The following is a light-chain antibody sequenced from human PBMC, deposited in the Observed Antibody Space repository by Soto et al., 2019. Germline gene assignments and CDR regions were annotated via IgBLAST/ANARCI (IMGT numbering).Light chain of an antibody. CDR2: GAS. CDR3: QHYSSSPPEFT. J-gene: IGKJ3*01. V-gene: IGKV3-20*01. CDR1: QSVSSSY. Sequence: EIVLPQSPGTLSLSPGERATLSCRASQSVSSSYLAWYQQRPGQAPRLLIFGASYRATGIPDRFSGSGSGTDFTLTISRLEPEDFAVYYCQHYSSSPPEFTFGPGTKVDNK.